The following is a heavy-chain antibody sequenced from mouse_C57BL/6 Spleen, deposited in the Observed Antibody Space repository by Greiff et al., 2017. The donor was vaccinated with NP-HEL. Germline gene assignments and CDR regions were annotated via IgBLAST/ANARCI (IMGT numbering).Heavy chain of an antibody. CDR1: GYTFTSYW. V-gene: IGHV1-61*01. J-gene: IGHJ1*03. CDR2: IYPSDSET. D-gene: IGHD1-1*01. CDR3: ASPFTTVVADWYFDV. Sequence: QVQLQQPGAELVRPGSSVKLSCKASGYTFTSYWMDWVKQRPGQGLEWIGNIYPSDSETHYNQKFKDKATLTVDKSSSTAYMQLSSLTSEDSAVYYFASPFTTVVADWYFDVWGTGTTVTVSS.